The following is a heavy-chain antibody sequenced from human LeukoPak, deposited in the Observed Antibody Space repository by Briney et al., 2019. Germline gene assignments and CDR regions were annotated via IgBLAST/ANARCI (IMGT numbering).Heavy chain of an antibody. Sequence: GGSLRLSCAASGFTLSSYSMTWVRQAPGKGLEWVSSISSSSSYIYYADSVKGRFTISRDNAKNSLYLQMNSLRAEDTAVYYCARNRFPGHLDYWGQGTLVTVSS. CDR1: GFTLSSYS. CDR3: ARNRFPGHLDY. V-gene: IGHV3-21*01. J-gene: IGHJ4*02. CDR2: ISSSSSYI.